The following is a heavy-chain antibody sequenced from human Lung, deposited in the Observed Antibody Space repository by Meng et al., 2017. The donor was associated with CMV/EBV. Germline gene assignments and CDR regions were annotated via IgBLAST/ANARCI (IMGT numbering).Heavy chain of an antibody. CDR3: ARDGGYCSSTSCYEGGWFDP. CDR1: GFTFSSYA. V-gene: IGHV3-30-3*01. D-gene: IGHD2-2*01. Sequence: LSLTCAASGFTFSSYAMHWVRQAPGKGLEWVAVISYDGSNKYYADSVKGRFTISRDNSKNTLYLQMNSLRAEDTAVYYCARDGGYCSSTSCYEGGWFDPWGQGTLVTVSS. CDR2: ISYDGSNK. J-gene: IGHJ5*02.